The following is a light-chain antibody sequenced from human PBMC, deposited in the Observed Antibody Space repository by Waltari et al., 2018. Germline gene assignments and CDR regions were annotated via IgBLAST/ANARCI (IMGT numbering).Light chain of an antibody. Sequence: DIVMIQSPDSLAVSLGERASIICKSSQTVLYSDNNNYLGWYQQRPGQPPKLLISWATTRASGVPDRCSGSGSGTDITLTINRLQAEDVAIYYCQQYYSTPVTFGQGTKLEIK. CDR3: QQYYSTPVT. CDR1: QTVLYSDNNNY. V-gene: IGKV4-1*01. J-gene: IGKJ2*01. CDR2: WAT.